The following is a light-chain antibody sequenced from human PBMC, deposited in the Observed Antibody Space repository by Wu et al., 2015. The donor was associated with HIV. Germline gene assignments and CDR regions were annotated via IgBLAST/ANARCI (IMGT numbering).Light chain of an antibody. J-gene: IGKJ3*01. V-gene: IGKV1-39*01. CDR2: AAS. CDR1: QSISSY. Sequence: DIQMTQSPSSLSASVGDRVTITCRASQSISSYLNWYQQKPGKATKLLIYAASSLRSGVPSRFSGRGSGTDFTLTISSLQPEDFATYYCQQSYSMPRTFGPGTKVDIK. CDR3: QQSYSMPRT.